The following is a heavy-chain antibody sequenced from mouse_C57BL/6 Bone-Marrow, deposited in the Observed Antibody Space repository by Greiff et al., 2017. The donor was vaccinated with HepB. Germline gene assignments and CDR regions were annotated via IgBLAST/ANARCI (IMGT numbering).Heavy chain of an antibody. CDR3: AREGFITTVVGGY. D-gene: IGHD1-1*01. V-gene: IGHV1-81*01. CDR1: GYTFPSYG. J-gene: IGHJ2*01. Sequence: VKLQESGAELARPGASVKRSCKAPGYTFPSYGISGVKQRTGQGLAGMGEIYPRSGNTYYNEKFKGKATLTADKSSSTAYMELRSLTSEDSAVYFCAREGFITTVVGGYWGQGTTLTVSS. CDR2: IYPRSGNT.